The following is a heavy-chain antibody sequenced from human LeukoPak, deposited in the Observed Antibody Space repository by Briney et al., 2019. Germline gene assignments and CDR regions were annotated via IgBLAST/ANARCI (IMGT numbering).Heavy chain of an antibody. CDR2: IVVGSGNT. Sequence: SVKVSCKASGFTFTRSAMQWVRQARGQRPEWIGWIVVGSGNTNYAQKFQERVTITRDMSTSTAYMEVGSLRSEDTAVYYCAAVSDYYDRSGYSDAFDSWGQGTMVTVSS. D-gene: IGHD3-22*01. J-gene: IGHJ3*02. CDR1: GFTFTRSA. V-gene: IGHV1-58*02. CDR3: AAVSDYYDRSGYSDAFDS.